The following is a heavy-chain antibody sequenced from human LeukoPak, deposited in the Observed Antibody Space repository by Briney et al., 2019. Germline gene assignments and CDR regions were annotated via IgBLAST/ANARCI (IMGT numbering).Heavy chain of an antibody. D-gene: IGHD5-18*01. Sequence: SETLSLTCTVSGGSISSGSYYWSWIRQPAGKGLEWIGRIYTSGSTNYNPSLKSRVTISVDTSKNQFSLKLSSVTAADTAVYYCARDSTGGGHSYGLDYWGQGTLVTVSS. V-gene: IGHV4-61*02. CDR3: ARDSTGGGHSYGLDY. CDR2: IYTSGST. CDR1: GGSISSGSYY. J-gene: IGHJ4*02.